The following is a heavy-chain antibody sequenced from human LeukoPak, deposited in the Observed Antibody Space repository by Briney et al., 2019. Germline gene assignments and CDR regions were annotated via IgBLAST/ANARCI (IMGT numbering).Heavy chain of an antibody. J-gene: IGHJ4*02. Sequence: GGSLRLSCAASGFTFSSYAMHWVRQAPGKGLEWVAVISYDGSNKYYADSVKGRFTISRDNSKNTLYLQMNSLRAEDTAVYYCARSPSGDYVWGDYWGQGTLVTVSS. CDR2: ISYDGSNK. D-gene: IGHD3-16*01. CDR1: GFTFSSYA. CDR3: ARSPSGDYVWGDY. V-gene: IGHV3-30-3*01.